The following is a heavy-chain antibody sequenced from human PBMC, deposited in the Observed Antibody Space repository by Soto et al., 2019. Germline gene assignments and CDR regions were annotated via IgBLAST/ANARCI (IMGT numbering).Heavy chain of an antibody. CDR1: GYTFTGYY. V-gene: IGHV1-2*02. CDR2: INPNSGGT. CDR3: ARDSAGGSSTRGWVYYYYDMNC. Sequence: ASVKVSCKASGYTFTGYYMHWVRQAPGQGLEWMGWINPNSGGTNYAQKFQGRVTMTRDTSISTAYMELSRLRSDDTAVYYCARDSAGGSSTRGWVYYYYDMNCRENRNTVIVS. D-gene: IGHD6-13*01. J-gene: IGHJ6*01.